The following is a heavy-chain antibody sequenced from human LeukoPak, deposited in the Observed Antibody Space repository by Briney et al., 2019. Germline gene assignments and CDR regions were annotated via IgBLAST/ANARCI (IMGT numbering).Heavy chain of an antibody. D-gene: IGHD3-22*01. Sequence: SETLSLTCTVSGGSISTYYWSWIRQPPGKGLEWIGYISYSGSTNYNPSLKSRVTISVDTSKNQFSLKLSSVTAADTAVYYCTRGSIAYCYMDVWGKGTTVTISS. J-gene: IGHJ6*03. CDR3: TRGSIAYCYMDV. V-gene: IGHV4-59*01. CDR1: GGSISTYY. CDR2: ISYSGST.